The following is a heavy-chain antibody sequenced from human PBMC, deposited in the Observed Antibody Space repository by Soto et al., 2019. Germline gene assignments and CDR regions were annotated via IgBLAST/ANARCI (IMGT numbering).Heavy chain of an antibody. CDR2: IWYDGSNK. J-gene: IGHJ5*02. V-gene: IGHV3-33*01. D-gene: IGHD1-7*01. Sequence: PGGSLRLSCAASGFTFSSYGMHWVRQAPGKGLEWVAVIWYDGSNKYYADSVKGRFTISRDNSKNTLYLQMNSLRAEDTAVYYCARGNSELRLGGIINWFDPWGQGTLVTVSS. CDR3: ARGNSELRLGGIINWFDP. CDR1: GFTFSSYG.